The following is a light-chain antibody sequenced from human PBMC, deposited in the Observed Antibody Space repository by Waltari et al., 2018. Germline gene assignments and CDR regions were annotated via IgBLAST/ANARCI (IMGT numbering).Light chain of an antibody. V-gene: IGLV2-14*01. Sequence: QSALTQPASVSGSPGQSITVPCTGTSSDVGSYNYVSWYQQHPGKAPKLMIYEVSNRPSGVSNRFSGSKSGNTASLTISGLQAEDEADYYCSSYTSSSTPWVFGGGTKVTVL. J-gene: IGLJ3*02. CDR2: EVS. CDR1: SSDVGSYNY. CDR3: SSYTSSSTPWV.